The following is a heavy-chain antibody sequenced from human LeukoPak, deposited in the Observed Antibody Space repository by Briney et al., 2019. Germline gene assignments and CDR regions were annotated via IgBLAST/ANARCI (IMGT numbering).Heavy chain of an antibody. Sequence: NAGGSLRLSCAASGFTFSSYSMNWVRQAPGKGLEWASSISSSSSYIYYADSVKGRFTISRDNSKNTLYLQMNSLRAEDTAVYYCARAWSDSSGYYSYYFDYWGQGTLVTVSS. CDR3: ARAWSDSSGYYSYYFDY. CDR2: ISSSSSYI. J-gene: IGHJ4*02. CDR1: GFTFSSYS. D-gene: IGHD3-22*01. V-gene: IGHV3-21*01.